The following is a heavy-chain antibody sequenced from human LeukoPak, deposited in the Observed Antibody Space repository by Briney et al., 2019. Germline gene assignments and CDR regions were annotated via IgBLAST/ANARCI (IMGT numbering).Heavy chain of an antibody. V-gene: IGHV3-7*01. CDR1: GFTFSSYW. J-gene: IGHJ5*02. CDR2: IRQDGSEK. Sequence: GGSLRLSCAASGFTFSSYWMSWVRQAPGKGLEWVANIRQDGSEKYYVDSVKGRFTISRDNAKNSLYLQMNSLRAADTAVYYCARNLGGYEKNWFDPWGPGTLVTVSS. CDR3: ARNLGGYEKNWFDP. D-gene: IGHD5-12*01.